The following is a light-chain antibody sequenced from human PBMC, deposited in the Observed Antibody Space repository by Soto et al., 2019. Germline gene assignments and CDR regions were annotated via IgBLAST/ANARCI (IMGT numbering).Light chain of an antibody. J-gene: IGLJ1*01. CDR3: SSYTSSGTHV. Sequence: QSGLTQPASVSGSPGQSITISCTGTSSDVGGYNYVSWYQQHPGKAPKLIIYEVSDRPSGVSARFSGSKSDNTASLTISGLQDEDEADYYCSSYTSSGTHVFGTGTKVTVL. V-gene: IGLV2-14*01. CDR1: SSDVGGYNY. CDR2: EVS.